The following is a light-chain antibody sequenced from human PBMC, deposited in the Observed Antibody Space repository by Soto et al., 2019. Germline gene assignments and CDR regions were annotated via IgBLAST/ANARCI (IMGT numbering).Light chain of an antibody. J-gene: IGLJ2*01. CDR3: SSYTPSSTYVL. V-gene: IGLV2-14*01. CDR2: EVT. CDR1: SSDVGGYNY. Sequence: QSALTQPASVSGSPGQSITISCTGTSSDVGGYNYVSWYQQYPGKAPKVMIYEVTNRPSGVSNRFSGSKSGNTASLTISGLQAEDEAEYYCSSYTPSSTYVLFGGGTKLTVL.